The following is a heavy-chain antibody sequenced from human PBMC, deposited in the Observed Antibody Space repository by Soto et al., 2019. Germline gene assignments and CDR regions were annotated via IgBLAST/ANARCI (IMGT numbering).Heavy chain of an antibody. D-gene: IGHD3-22*01. V-gene: IGHV5-51*01. CDR3: ARAFYYDSSGYYFDY. Sequence: GESLKISCKGSGYSFTIYWIGWVRQMPGKGLEWMGIIYPGDSDTRYSPSFQGQVTISADKSISTAYLQWSSLKASDTAMYYCARAFYYDSSGYYFDYWGQGTLVTVS. CDR1: GYSFTIYW. CDR2: IYPGDSDT. J-gene: IGHJ4*02.